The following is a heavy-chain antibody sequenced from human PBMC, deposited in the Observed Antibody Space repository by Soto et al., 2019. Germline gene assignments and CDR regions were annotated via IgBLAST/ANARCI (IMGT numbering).Heavy chain of an antibody. CDR2: IIPIFGTA. J-gene: IGHJ6*02. CDR1: GGTFCSYA. D-gene: IGHD2-2*01. Sequence: QVQLVQSGAEVKKPGSSMKVSCKASGGTFCSYAISWVRQAPGQGLEWTGGIIPIFGTANYAQKFQGRVTITADESTSTAYMELSSLRSQDTAVYYCARDIVSCISTSCRKHYYYYGMDVWGQGTTVTVSS. CDR3: ARDIVSCISTSCRKHYYYYGMDV. V-gene: IGHV1-69*12.